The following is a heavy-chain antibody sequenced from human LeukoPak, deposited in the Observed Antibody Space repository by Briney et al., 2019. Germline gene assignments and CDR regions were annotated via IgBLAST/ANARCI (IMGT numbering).Heavy chain of an antibody. CDR1: GFNFDRYT. D-gene: IGHD3-10*02. Sequence: GGSLRLSCATSGFNFDRYTIHWVRQAPGKGLEWVSLAGWAGGTTFYSDSVRGRFTISRDSGRKSVYLQMNSLTTDDTAFYFCAKELDTMFFDYWGQEPWSPSPQ. CDR2: AGWAGGTT. J-gene: IGHJ4*01. CDR3: AKELDTMFFDY. V-gene: IGHV3-43*01.